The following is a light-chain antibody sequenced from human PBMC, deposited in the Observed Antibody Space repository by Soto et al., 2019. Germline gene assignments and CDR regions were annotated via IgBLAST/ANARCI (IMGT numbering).Light chain of an antibody. J-gene: IGLJ3*02. Sequence: QSALTQPRSVSGSPGQSVTISCTGTSSDVGGYNYVSWYQQHPGKAPKLMIYDVSKRPSGVPDRFSGSKSGNTASLTISGXQAEDXAXXYCCSYAGSYTWVFGGGTKVTVL. V-gene: IGLV2-11*01. CDR3: CSYAGSYTWV. CDR2: DVS. CDR1: SSDVGGYNY.